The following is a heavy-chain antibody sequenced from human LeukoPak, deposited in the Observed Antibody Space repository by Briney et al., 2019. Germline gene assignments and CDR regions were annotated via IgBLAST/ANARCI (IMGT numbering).Heavy chain of an antibody. J-gene: IGHJ6*02. D-gene: IGHD1-26*01. Sequence: GASVKVSCKASGYTFTSYYIHWVRQAPGQGLEWMGIINPSGGSTSYAQKFQGRVTITRDTSASTAYMELSSLRSEDTAVYYCARDLGPRAGMDVWGQGTTVTVSS. CDR1: GYTFTSYY. CDR3: ARDLGPRAGMDV. CDR2: INPSGGST. V-gene: IGHV1-46*01.